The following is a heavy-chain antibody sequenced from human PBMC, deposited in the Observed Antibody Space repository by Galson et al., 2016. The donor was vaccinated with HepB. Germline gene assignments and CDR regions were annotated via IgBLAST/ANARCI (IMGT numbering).Heavy chain of an antibody. CDR2: IYYSGTT. V-gene: IGHV4-39*01. CDR3: ARHRALSYFHDS. J-gene: IGHJ5*01. CDR1: GGSISSSTYY. D-gene: IGHD3-9*01. Sequence: LSLTCTVSGGSISSSTYYWGWIRQPPGKGLEWIGSIYYSGTTNYNPSLKSRVSISVDTSKKQFSLKLNSVTAADTAVYYCARHRALSYFHDSWGQGILVSVSS.